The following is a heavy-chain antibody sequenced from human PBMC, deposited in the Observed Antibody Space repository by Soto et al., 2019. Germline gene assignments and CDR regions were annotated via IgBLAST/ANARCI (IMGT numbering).Heavy chain of an antibody. J-gene: IGHJ6*02. CDR2: INPNSGGT. D-gene: IGHD5-18*01. Sequence: ASVTVSCKASGYTFTGYYMYWVRQAPGQGLEWMGWINPNSGGTNYAQKFQGWVTMTRDTSISTAYMELSRLRSDDTAVYYCARGIQLWGQWGMDVWGQGTTVTVSS. V-gene: IGHV1-2*04. CDR3: ARGIQLWGQWGMDV. CDR1: GYTFTGYY.